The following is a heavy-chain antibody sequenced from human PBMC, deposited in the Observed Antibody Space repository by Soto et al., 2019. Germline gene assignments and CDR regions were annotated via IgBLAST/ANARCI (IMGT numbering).Heavy chain of an antibody. CDR2: IFPDDSDT. V-gene: IGHV5-51*01. CDR3: FRGGVTSRTFDY. D-gene: IGHD3-16*01. Sequence: GESLKISCKASGYIIKNYWIGWVRQMPGQGLEWMGIIFPDDSDTRYSPSFQGHVTISVDKSISTAYVQWSSLKASDSAIYYCFRGGVTSRTFDYRGQGTLGTVSS. J-gene: IGHJ4*02. CDR1: GYIIKNYW.